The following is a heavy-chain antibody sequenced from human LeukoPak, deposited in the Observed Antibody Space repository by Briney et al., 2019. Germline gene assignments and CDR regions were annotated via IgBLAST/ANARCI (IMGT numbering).Heavy chain of an antibody. D-gene: IGHD3-3*01. CDR1: GFTFSNYA. CDR2: ISDSGGST. V-gene: IGHV3-23*01. CDR3: ATRRFDFWSNYYYYFDY. J-gene: IGHJ4*02. Sequence: GGSLRLSCAASGFTFSNYAMSWVRQAPGKGLEWVSTISDSGGSTYYADSVKGRFTISRDNSKNTLYLQMNSLRAEDTAVYYCATRRFDFWSNYYYYFDYWGQGTLVTVSS.